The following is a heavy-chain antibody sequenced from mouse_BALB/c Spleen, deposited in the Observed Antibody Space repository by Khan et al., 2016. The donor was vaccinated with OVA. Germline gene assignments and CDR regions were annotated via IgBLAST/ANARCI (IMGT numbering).Heavy chain of an antibody. CDR1: GYTFTNYG. CDR3: AREITTATGAMDY. Sequence: LVESGPELKKPGETVKISCKASGYTFTNYGMNWVKQAPGKGLKWMGWINTYTGETTYADDFKGRFAFYLETSASTAYLQINNLKNEDTATYFCAREITTATGAMDYWVQGTSVTVSS. V-gene: IGHV9-3-1*01. CDR2: INTYTGET. J-gene: IGHJ4*01. D-gene: IGHD1-2*01.